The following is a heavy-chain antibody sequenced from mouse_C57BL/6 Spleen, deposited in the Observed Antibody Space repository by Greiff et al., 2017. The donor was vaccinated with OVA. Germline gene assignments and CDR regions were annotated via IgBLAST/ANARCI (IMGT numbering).Heavy chain of an antibody. Sequence: VQLQQPGAELVMPGASVKLSCKASGYTFTSYWMHWVKQRPGQGLEWIGELDPSDSYTNYNQKFKGKSTLTVDKSSSTAYMQLSSLTSEDSAVYYCARSYGISHWYFDVWGTGTTVTVSS. CDR2: LDPSDSYT. CDR3: ARSYGISHWYFDV. CDR1: GYTFTSYW. D-gene: IGHD1-1*01. V-gene: IGHV1-69*01. J-gene: IGHJ1*03.